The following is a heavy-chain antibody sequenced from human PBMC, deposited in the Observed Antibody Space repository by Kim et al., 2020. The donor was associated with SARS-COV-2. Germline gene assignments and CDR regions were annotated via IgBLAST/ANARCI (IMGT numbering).Heavy chain of an antibody. D-gene: IGHD6-13*01. J-gene: IGHJ3*02. Sequence: PGSVKVRFTISRENAKNSLYLQMNSLSAGDTAVYYCARGYSSSWYWAFDIWGQGTMVTVSS. V-gene: IGHV3-13*01. CDR3: ARGYSSSWYWAFDI.